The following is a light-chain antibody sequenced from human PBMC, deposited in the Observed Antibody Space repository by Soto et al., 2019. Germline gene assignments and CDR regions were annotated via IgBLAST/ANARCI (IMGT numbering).Light chain of an antibody. Sequence: QSVSSSYLAWYQQKPGQAPRLLIYGASSRATGIPDRFCCSGCGTDITLTFSLRVPEDFAVYYCDQYGSTPLAFDRGTKVDIK. J-gene: IGKJ4*01. V-gene: IGKV3-20*01. CDR2: GAS. CDR3: DQYGSTPLA. CDR1: QSVSSSY.